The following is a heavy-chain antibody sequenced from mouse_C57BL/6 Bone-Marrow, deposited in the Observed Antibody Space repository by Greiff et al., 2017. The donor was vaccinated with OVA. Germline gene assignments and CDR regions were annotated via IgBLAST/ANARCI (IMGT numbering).Heavy chain of an antibody. CDR1: GYAFSSSW. CDR2: IYPGDGDT. J-gene: IGHJ2*01. D-gene: IGHD1-1*01. V-gene: IGHV1-82*01. Sequence: QVQLQQSGPELVKPGASVKISCKASGYAFSSSWMNWVKQRPGKGLEWIGRIYPGDGDTNYNGKFKGKATLTADKSSSTAYMQLSSLTSEDSAVYFCARRGFYDFDDWGQGSTLTVSS. CDR3: ARRGFYDFDD.